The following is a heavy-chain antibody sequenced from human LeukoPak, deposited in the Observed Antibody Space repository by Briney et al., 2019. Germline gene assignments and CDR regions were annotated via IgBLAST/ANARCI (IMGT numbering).Heavy chain of an antibody. CDR1: GGSISSYY. V-gene: IGHV4-59*01. J-gene: IGHJ6*02. CDR3: ARRVAGSSYYYYYGMDV. Sequence: PSETLSLTCTVSGGSISSYYWSWIRQPPGKGLEWIGYIYHNGSTNYNPSLKSRVTISVDTSKNQFSLKLSSVTAADTAVYYCARRVAGSSYYYYYGMDVWGQGTTVTVSS. CDR2: IYHNGST. D-gene: IGHD6-19*01.